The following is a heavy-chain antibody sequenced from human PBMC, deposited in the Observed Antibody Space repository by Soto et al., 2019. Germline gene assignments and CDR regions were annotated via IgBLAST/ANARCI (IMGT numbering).Heavy chain of an antibody. Sequence: EVQLVESGGGLVQPGGSLRLSCAVSGFTFSSYWMNWVRQAPGKGLEWVANIKQDGSEKYYVDSVKGRFTISRDNAKNSLYLQMSSLRAEDTAVYYCARGAHFGGNAFCDYWGQGTLLSVSS. CDR2: IKQDGSEK. D-gene: IGHD2-15*01. CDR1: GFTFSSYW. V-gene: IGHV3-7*01. CDR3: ARGAHFGGNAFCDY. J-gene: IGHJ4*02.